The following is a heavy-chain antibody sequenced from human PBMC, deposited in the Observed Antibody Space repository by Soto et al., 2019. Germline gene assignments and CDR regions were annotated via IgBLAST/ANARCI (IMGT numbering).Heavy chain of an antibody. Sequence: PGGSLRLSCAASGFTFSSYGMHWVRQAPGKGLEWVAVISYNGSNKYYADYVKGRFTISRDNSKNTLYLQMNSLRAEDTAVYYCAKDNKGLYSSSWYSYFDYWGQGTLVTVSS. CDR2: ISYNGSNK. V-gene: IGHV3-30*18. D-gene: IGHD6-13*01. J-gene: IGHJ4*02. CDR1: GFTFSSYG. CDR3: AKDNKGLYSSSWYSYFDY.